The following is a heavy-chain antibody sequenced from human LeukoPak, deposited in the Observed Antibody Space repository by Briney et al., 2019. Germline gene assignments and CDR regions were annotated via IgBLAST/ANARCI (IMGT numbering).Heavy chain of an antibody. CDR3: ARGISPGSGWYFDL. J-gene: IGHJ3*01. D-gene: IGHD6-19*01. CDR2: IYHSGTT. Sequence: SETLSLTCAGSGGSITSSHWWHWVRQPPGKGLEWVGEIYHSGTTNYNPSLTSRVAISVDKSKNQFSLKLNSVTAADTAVYYCARGISPGSGWYFDLWGQGTLVTVSS. CDR1: GGSITSSHW. V-gene: IGHV4-4*02.